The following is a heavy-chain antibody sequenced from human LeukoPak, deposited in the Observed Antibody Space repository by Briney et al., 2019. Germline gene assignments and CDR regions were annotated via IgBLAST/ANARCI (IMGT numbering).Heavy chain of an antibody. Sequence: ASVKVSCKTSGYTFTGYYMHWVRQAPGQGLEWMGWISAYNGNTNYAQKLQGRVTMTTDTSTSTAYMELRSLRSDDTAVYYCARGWDSDQLLPDAFDIWGQGTMVTVSS. V-gene: IGHV1-18*04. CDR3: ARGWDSDQLLPDAFDI. CDR1: GYTFTGYY. D-gene: IGHD2-2*01. J-gene: IGHJ3*02. CDR2: ISAYNGNT.